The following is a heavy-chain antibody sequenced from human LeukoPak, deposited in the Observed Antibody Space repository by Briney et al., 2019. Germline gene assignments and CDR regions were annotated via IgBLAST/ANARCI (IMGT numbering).Heavy chain of an antibody. D-gene: IGHD3-22*01. CDR1: GGTFSSYA. Sequence: ASVKVSCKASGGTFSSYAISWVRQAPGQGLEWMGGIIPIFGTANYAQKFQGRVTITTDESTSTAYMELSSLRSEDTAVYYCARARYYYDSSGHYSGAFDIWGQGTMVTVSS. CDR2: IIPIFGTA. J-gene: IGHJ3*02. CDR3: ARARYYYDSSGHYSGAFDI. V-gene: IGHV1-69*05.